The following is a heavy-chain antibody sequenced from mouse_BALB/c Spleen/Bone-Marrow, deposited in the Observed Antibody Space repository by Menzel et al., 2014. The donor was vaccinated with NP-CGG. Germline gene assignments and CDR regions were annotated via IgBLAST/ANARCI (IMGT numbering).Heavy chain of an antibody. CDR1: GYTFTNFW. CDR2: IHPGDGDT. Sequence: VQRVESGAELVRPGSSVKISCKAPGYTFTNFWMNWVKQRPGQGLEWIGQIHPGDGDTNNNGKFKGKATLTTDKSSSTAYMQLSSLSSEDSAVYFCARVYYGNLDYWGQGTTLTVSS. CDR3: ARVYYGNLDY. V-gene: IGHV1-80*01. D-gene: IGHD2-1*01. J-gene: IGHJ2*01.